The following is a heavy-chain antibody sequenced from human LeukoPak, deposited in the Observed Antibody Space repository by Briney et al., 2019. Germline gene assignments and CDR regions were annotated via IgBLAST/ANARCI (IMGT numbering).Heavy chain of an antibody. CDR1: GYTLTSYG. CDR3: ARLYCSSTSCYLSDNYDAFDI. D-gene: IGHD2-2*01. V-gene: IGHV1-18*01. J-gene: IGHJ3*02. CDR2: ISAYNGNT. Sequence: ASVKVSCKASGYTLTSYGISWVRQAPGQGLEWMGWISAYNGNTNYAQKLQGRVTMTTDTSTSTAYMELRSLRSDDTAVYYCARLYCSSTSCYLSDNYDAFDIWGQGTMVTVSS.